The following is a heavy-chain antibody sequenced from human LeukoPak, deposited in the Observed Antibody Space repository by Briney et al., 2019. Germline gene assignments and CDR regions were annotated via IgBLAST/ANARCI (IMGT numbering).Heavy chain of an antibody. CDR1: SGSISSYY. V-gene: IGHV4-34*01. Sequence: SETLSLTCTVSSGSISSYYWSRIRQPPGQGLEWIGEINNSGSTNYNTSLKRRVTISEATTKNQFPLKLSSVTAADTAVYYCARKAQLLSSYYYYGMDVWGQGTTVTVPS. D-gene: IGHD2-2*01. CDR2: INNSGST. CDR3: ARKAQLLSSYYYYGMDV. J-gene: IGHJ6*02.